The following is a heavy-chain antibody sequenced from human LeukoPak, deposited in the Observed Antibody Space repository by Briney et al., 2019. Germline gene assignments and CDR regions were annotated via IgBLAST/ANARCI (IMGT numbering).Heavy chain of an antibody. Sequence: GGSLRLSCAASGLNVTYNYMSWVRQAPGKGLEWLSVIYRGGMTYYADSVKGRFIISRDNSKNTLYLQMNRLRAEDTAVYYCYARPVLPAAFLPSGNYMDVWGKGTTVTVSS. V-gene: IGHV3-53*01. CDR2: IYRGGMT. CDR1: GLNVTYNY. J-gene: IGHJ6*03. CDR3: YARPVLPAAFLPSGNYMDV. D-gene: IGHD2-2*01.